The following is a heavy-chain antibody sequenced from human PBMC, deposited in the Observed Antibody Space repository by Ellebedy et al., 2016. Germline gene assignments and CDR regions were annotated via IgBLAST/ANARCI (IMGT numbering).Heavy chain of an antibody. CDR1: GFSVSDNY. D-gene: IGHD3-10*01. CDR2: IYSGGST. J-gene: IGHJ3*02. Sequence: GGSLRLSXAASGFSVSDNYMSWVRQAPGKGLEWLSVIYSGGSTYYADSVKGRFTISRDNSKNTLYLQMNSLRAEDTAVYYCARTSSGRADAFDIWGQGTMVTVS. CDR3: ARTSSGRADAFDI. V-gene: IGHV3-53*01.